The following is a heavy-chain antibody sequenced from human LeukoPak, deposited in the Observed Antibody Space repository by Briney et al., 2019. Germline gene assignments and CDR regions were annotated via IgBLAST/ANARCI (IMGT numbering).Heavy chain of an antibody. CDR2: IYPGDSDT. D-gene: IGHD2-15*01. V-gene: IGHV5-51*01. CDR3: ARLQAVVVALLPTARFDP. Sequence: GESLKSSCKGSGYSFTSYRIGWVRQMPGKGLEWMGIIYPGDSDTRYSPSFQGQVTISADKSISTAYLQWSSLKASDTAMYYCARLQAVVVALLPTARFDPWGQGTLVTVSS. J-gene: IGHJ5*02. CDR1: GYSFTSYR.